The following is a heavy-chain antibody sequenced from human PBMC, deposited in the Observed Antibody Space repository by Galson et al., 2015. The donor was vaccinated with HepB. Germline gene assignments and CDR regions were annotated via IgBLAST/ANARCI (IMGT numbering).Heavy chain of an antibody. Sequence: SLRLSCAASGFTFSSYDMHWVRQAPGKGLEWVAVISYDGSNKYYADSVKGRFTISRDNSKNTLYLQMNSLRAEDTAVYYCAKEDCGTACCLGYWGQGTLVTVSS. D-gene: IGHD1-7*01. CDR3: AKEDCGTACCLGY. CDR1: GFTFSSYD. V-gene: IGHV3-30*18. J-gene: IGHJ4*02. CDR2: ISYDGSNK.